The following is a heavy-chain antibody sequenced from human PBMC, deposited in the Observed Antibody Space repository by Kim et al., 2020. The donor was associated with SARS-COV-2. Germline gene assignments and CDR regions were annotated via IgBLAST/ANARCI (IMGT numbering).Heavy chain of an antibody. CDR3: AREVAVATIEGPGY. CDR2: ISSSGGST. V-gene: IGHV3-23*01. D-gene: IGHD5-12*01. J-gene: IGHJ4*02. CDR1: GFTFSTYA. Sequence: GGSLRLSCAASGFTFSTYAMSWVRQAPGRGLEWVSAISSSGGSTYYADSVKGRFTISRDNSQNTLYLQMDSLRVEDTAVYYCAREVAVATIEGPGYWGQGTLVTVSS.